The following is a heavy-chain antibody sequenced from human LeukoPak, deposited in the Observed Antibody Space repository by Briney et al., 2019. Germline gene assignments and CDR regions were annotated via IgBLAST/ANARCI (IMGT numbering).Heavy chain of an antibody. V-gene: IGHV3-74*01. CDR1: GFTFSSYS. CDR2: INGDGSFT. J-gene: IGHJ4*02. Sequence: PGGSLRLSCAASGFTFSSYSMNWVRQAPGKGLVCVSRINGDGSFTIYADSVKGRFTISRDNAKNTLYLQMNSLRAEDTAVYYCARGLPYDSSGYYPFDYWGQGTLVTVSS. CDR3: ARGLPYDSSGYYPFDY. D-gene: IGHD3-22*01.